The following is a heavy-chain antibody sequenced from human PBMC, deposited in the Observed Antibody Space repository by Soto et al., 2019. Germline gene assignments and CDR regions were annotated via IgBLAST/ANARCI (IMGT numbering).Heavy chain of an antibody. CDR2: TYYRSKWYN. CDR3: AREERKGSSGDYGMDV. D-gene: IGHD6-6*01. Sequence: SPTLSLTCAISGDSVSSNSAAWNWIRQYPSRGLEWLGRTYYRSKWYNDYAVSVKSRITINPDTSKNQFSLQLNSVTPEDTAVYYCAREERKGSSGDYGMDVWGQGTTVTVSS. CDR1: GDSVSSNSAA. J-gene: IGHJ6*02. V-gene: IGHV6-1*01.